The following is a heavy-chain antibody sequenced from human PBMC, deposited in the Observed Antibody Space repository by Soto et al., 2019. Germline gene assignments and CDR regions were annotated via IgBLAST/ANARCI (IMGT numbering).Heavy chain of an antibody. CDR3: VREDGLVGSNSAFDY. CDR2: INGRSNYK. D-gene: IGHD1-26*01. J-gene: IGHJ4*02. Sequence: EVQVVESGGGLVKPGGSLRLSCATSGFSFSTYNMNWVRQAPGKGLEWVSSINGRSNYKYYTDSVKCRFAISRDNPKNSLYLQMDSLRVEDTAVYYCVREDGLVGSNSAFDYWGQGTLVTVSS. CDR1: GFSFSTYN. V-gene: IGHV3-21*02.